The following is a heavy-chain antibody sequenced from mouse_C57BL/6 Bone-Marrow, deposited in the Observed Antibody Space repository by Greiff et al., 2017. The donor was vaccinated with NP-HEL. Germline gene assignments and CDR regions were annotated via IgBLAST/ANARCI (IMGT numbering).Heavy chain of an antibody. CDR2: ISDGGSYT. CDR3: ARDLIYDGFAY. J-gene: IGHJ3*01. Sequence: EVHLVESGGGLVKPGGSLKLSCAASGFTFSSYAMSWVRQTPEKRLEWVATISDGGSYTYYPDNVKGRFTISRDNAKNNLYLQMSHLKSEDTAMYYCARDLIYDGFAYWGQGTLVTVSA. D-gene: IGHD2-3*01. CDR1: GFTFSSYA. V-gene: IGHV5-4*01.